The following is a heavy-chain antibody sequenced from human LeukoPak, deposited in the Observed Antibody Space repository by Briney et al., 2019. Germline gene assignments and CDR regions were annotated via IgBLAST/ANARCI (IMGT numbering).Heavy chain of an antibody. D-gene: IGHD5-24*01. V-gene: IGHV3-30-3*01. CDR2: ISYDGSNK. CDR1: GFTFSSYA. Sequence: GRSLRLSCAASGFTFSSYAMNWVRQAPGKGLEWVALISYDGSNKNYADSVKGRFTISRDNSKNTLYLQMNSLRAEDTAVYYCARGSRRDGYNRGLDYWGQGTLVTVSS. J-gene: IGHJ4*02. CDR3: ARGSRRDGYNRGLDY.